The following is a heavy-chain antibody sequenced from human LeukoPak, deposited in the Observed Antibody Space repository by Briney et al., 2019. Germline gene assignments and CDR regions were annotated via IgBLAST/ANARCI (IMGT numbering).Heavy chain of an antibody. V-gene: IGHV3-74*01. CDR1: GATFSTFW. CDR2: TNPDGSRV. J-gene: IGHJ5*02. Sequence: GGSLRLSCAVSGATFSTFWMHWVRQVPGRGPAWVSRTNPDGSRVDYADSVKGRFTISRDNARDTLYLQMNSLRVEDTAMYYCAFDFGGYSDTWGQGTLVTVSS. D-gene: IGHD3-10*01. CDR3: AFDFGGYSDT.